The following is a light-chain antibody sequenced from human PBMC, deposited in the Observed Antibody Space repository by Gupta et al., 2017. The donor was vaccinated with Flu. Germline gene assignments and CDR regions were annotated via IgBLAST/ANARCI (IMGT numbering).Light chain of an antibody. CDR1: RPNIGKNF. CDR3: ATWDSSLNAV. Sequence: QSVLTQPPSMSAAPGQKVTISCSGSRPNIGKNFVSWYQPLPGTAPRLLIYENNKRPSGIPDRFSGAKSGTSATLDITGLQTGDEADYYCATWDSSLNAVFGGGTKLTVL. J-gene: IGLJ3*02. CDR2: ENN. V-gene: IGLV1-51*02.